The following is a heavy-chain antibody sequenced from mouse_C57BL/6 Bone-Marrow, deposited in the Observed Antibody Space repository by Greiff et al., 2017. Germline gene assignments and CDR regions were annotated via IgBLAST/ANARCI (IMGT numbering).Heavy chain of an antibody. CDR2: IYPRSGNT. Sequence: VKLMESGAELARPGASVKLSCKASGYTFTSYGISWVKQRTGQGLEWIGEIYPRSGNTYYNEKFKGKATLTADKSSSTAYMELRSLTSEDSAVYFCARCFTMRGFAYWGQGTLVTVSA. D-gene: IGHD1-1*02. J-gene: IGHJ3*01. V-gene: IGHV1-81*01. CDR1: GYTFTSYG. CDR3: ARCFTMRGFAY.